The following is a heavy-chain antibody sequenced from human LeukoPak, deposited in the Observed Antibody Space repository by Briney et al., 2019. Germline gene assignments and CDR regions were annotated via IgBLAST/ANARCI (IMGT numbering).Heavy chain of an antibody. D-gene: IGHD4-17*01. V-gene: IGHV4-34*01. CDR3: ARAPLYGDYVGDAFDI. CDR2: INHSGST. CDR1: GGSFSGYY. Sequence: SETLSFTCAVYGGSFSGYYWSWIRQPPGKGLEWIGEINHSGSTNYNPSLKSRVTISVDTSKNQFSLKLSSVTAADTAVYYCARAPLYGDYVGDAFDIWGQGTMVTVSS. J-gene: IGHJ3*02.